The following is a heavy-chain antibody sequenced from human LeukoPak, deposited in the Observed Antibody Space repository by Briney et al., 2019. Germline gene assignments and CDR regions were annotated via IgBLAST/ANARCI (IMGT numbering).Heavy chain of an antibody. Sequence: SETLSLTCTVSGGSISSGSYYWSWIRQPAGKGLEWIGRIYTSGSTNYNPSLKSRVTISVDTSKNQFSLKLSSVTAADTAVYYCARHLTRYGGYFDYWGQGTLVTVSS. CDR1: GGSISSGSYY. V-gene: IGHV4-61*02. D-gene: IGHD3-9*01. CDR2: IYTSGST. J-gene: IGHJ4*02. CDR3: ARHLTRYGGYFDY.